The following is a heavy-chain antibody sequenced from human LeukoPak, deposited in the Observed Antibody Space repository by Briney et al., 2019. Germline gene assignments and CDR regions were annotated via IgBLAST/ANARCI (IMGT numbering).Heavy chain of an antibody. CDR2: FRYIGTT. CDR1: GGSISGSRRY. J-gene: IGHJ5*01. CDR3: TRQLSWASDTGDS. V-gene: IGHV4-39*01. D-gene: IGHD6-13*01. Sequence: SETLSLTYNLYGGSISGSRRYRGWVSQPPGGGMEWFGSFRYIGTTYYNPSLQSRLTISVDNSQNQFSLKLKSVTAADTSMYYCTRQLSWASDTGDSWGQGTLVTVSS.